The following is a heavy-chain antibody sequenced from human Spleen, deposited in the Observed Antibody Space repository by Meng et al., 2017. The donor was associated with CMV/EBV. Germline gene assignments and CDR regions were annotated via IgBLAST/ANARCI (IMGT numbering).Heavy chain of an antibody. Sequence: SVKVSCKASGGTFSSYAISWVRQAPGQGLEWMGGIIPIFGTANYAQKFQGRVTITTDESTSTAYMELSSLRSEDTAVYYCARPYSSSSGSGEEQLNYYYYGMDVWGQGTTVTVSS. V-gene: IGHV1-69*05. CDR2: IIPIFGTA. D-gene: IGHD6-6*01. J-gene: IGHJ6*02. CDR1: GGTFSSYA. CDR3: ARPYSSSSGSGEEQLNYYYYGMDV.